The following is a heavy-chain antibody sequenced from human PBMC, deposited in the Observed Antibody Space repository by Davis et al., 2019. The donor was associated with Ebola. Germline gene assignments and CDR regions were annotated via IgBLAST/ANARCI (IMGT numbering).Heavy chain of an antibody. J-gene: IGHJ4*02. CDR1: GFTFSGSS. CDR3: TTQGNIVATGHDY. D-gene: IGHD5-12*01. V-gene: IGHV3-73*01. Sequence: GESLKISCAASGFTFSGSSMHWVRQASGKGLEWVGHIRSKANSYATEYGASVKVRFTIARDDSKNTAYLQMNSLKTEDTAVYYCTTQGNIVATGHDYWGQGTLVTVSS. CDR2: IRSKANSYAT.